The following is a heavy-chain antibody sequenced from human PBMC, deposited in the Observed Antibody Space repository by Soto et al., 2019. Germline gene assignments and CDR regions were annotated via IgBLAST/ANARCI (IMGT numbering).Heavy chain of an antibody. J-gene: IGHJ4*02. CDR2: ISSNGDGT. Sequence: EVQLLESGGGLVQPGGSLRLSCAASGFTFRSHAMSWVRHVPGKGLEWVSAISSNGDGTYYAESVKGRFTISKDNSQNTLYVQMNSLRDEDTSIYYCARGGAFCGGGRCNVSPTSDWVQGTLVTV. CDR3: ARGGAFCGGGRCNVSPTSD. D-gene: IGHD2-21*01. V-gene: IGHV3-23*01. CDR1: GFTFRSHA.